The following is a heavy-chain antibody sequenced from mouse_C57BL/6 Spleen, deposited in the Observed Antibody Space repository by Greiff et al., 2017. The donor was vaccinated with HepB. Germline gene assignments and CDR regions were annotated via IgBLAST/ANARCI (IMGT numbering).Heavy chain of an antibody. D-gene: IGHD2-3*01. CDR3: ARSGIYDGDPRAMAY. J-gene: IGHJ4*01. CDR1: GYAFSSSW. CDR2: IYPGDGDT. V-gene: IGHV1-82*01. Sequence: QVQLQQSGPELVKPGASVKISCKASGYAFSSSWMNWVKQRPGKGLEWIGRIYPGDGDTNYNGKFKGKATRTADKSSSTAYMQLSSLTSEDSAVYFCARSGIYDGDPRAMAYWGQGTPVTVSS.